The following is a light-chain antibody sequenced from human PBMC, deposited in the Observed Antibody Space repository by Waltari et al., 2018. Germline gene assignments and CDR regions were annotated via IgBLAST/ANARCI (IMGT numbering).Light chain of an antibody. Sequence: QSVLTQPPPVSGAPGQRVTISCTGSTSNIWAGSAVHWYQQPPGTAPKLLIYGNSNRPSGVPDRFSGSKSGTSASLAITGLQAEDEADYYCQSYDSSLSGPVVFGGGTKLTVL. CDR3: QSYDSSLSGPVV. J-gene: IGLJ2*01. CDR1: TSNIWAGSA. CDR2: GNS. V-gene: IGLV1-40*01.